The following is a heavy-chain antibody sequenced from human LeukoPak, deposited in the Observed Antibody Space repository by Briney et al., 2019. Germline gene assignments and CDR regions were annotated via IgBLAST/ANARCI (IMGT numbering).Heavy chain of an antibody. CDR2: INHSGST. J-gene: IGHJ6*04. V-gene: IGHV4-34*01. D-gene: IGHD4-17*01. CDR1: GGSFSGYY. CDR3: ATIVRRPHYYYGMDV. Sequence: SETLSLTCAVYGGSFSGYYWSWIRQPPGKGLEWIGEINHSGSTNYNPSLKSRVTISVDTSKNQFSLKLSSVTAADTAVYYCATIVRRPHYYYGMDVWGKGTTVTVSS.